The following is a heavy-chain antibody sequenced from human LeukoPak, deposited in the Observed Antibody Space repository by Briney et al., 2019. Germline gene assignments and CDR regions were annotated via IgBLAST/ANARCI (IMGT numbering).Heavy chain of an antibody. CDR3: ARGPRLGSYAFDI. CDR2: INPNSGGT. V-gene: IGHV1-2*02. CDR1: GYTFTSYY. D-gene: IGHD3-9*01. J-gene: IGHJ3*02. Sequence: ASVKVSCKASGYTFTSYYMHWVRQAPGQGLEWMGWINPNSGGTNYAQKFQGRVTMTRDTSISTAYMELSRLRSDDTAVYYCARGPRLGSYAFDIWGQGTMVTVSS.